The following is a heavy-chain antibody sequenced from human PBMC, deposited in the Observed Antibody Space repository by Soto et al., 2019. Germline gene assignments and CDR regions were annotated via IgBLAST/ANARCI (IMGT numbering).Heavy chain of an antibody. CDR3: ASSGDSYGWSFDY. CDR1: GFTFSTYA. CDR2: ISSRSTYI. D-gene: IGHD6-19*01. J-gene: IGHJ4*02. Sequence: EVQLVESGGGLVKPGGSLRLSCAASGFTFSTYAMNWVRQAPGKGLEWVSSISSRSTYIHYADSVKGRFTISRDNAKNSLYLHMNSLRAEDTAVYYCASSGDSYGWSFDYWGQGTLVTVSS. V-gene: IGHV3-21*01.